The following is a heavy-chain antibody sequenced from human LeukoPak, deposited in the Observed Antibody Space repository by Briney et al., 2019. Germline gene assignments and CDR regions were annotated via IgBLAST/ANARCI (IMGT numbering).Heavy chain of an antibody. Sequence: SVKVSCKASGGTFSSYAISWVRQAPGQGLEWMGRIIPIFGTANYAQKFQGRVTITTDESTSTAYMELSSLRSEDTAVYYCARDSGYYDSRGYYEDAFDIWGQGTMVTVSS. V-gene: IGHV1-69*05. D-gene: IGHD3-22*01. CDR2: IIPIFGTA. CDR3: ARDSGYYDSRGYYEDAFDI. CDR1: GGTFSSYA. J-gene: IGHJ3*02.